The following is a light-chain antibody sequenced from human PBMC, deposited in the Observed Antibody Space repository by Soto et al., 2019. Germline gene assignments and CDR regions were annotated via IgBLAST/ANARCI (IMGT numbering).Light chain of an antibody. CDR1: SSDVGAHNY. CDR2: EVS. J-gene: IGLJ1*01. V-gene: IGLV2-8*01. Sequence: QSVLTQPPSASGSPGQSVTIPCTGTSSDVGAHNYVSWYQVHPGKAPKLMIYEVSKRPSGVPDRFSGSKSGNTASLTVSGLQADDEADYYCSSYAASNNYVFGTGTKLTVL. CDR3: SSYAASNNYV.